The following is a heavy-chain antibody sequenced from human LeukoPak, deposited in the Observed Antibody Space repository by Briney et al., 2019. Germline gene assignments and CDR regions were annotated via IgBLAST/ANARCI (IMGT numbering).Heavy chain of an antibody. CDR2: ISAYNGNT. D-gene: IGHD5-18*01. CDR1: GYTFTSYG. V-gene: IGHV1-18*01. J-gene: IGHJ6*03. Sequence: ASVKVSCKASGYTFTSYGIGWVRQAPGQGLEWMGWISAYNGNTNYAQKLQGRVTMTTDTSTSTAYMELRSPRSDDTAVYYCARTEDTAMASRYYYYYMDVWGKGTTVTVSS. CDR3: ARTEDTAMASRYYYYYMDV.